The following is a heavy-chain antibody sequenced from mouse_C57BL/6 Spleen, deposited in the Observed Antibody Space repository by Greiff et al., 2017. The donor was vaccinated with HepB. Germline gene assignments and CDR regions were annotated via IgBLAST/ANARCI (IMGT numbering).Heavy chain of an antibody. CDR2: IYPGSGNT. Sequence: VQLQQSGPELVKPGASVKISCKASGYSFTSYYIHWVKQRPGQGLEWIGWIYPGSGNTKYNEKFKGKATLTADTSSSTAYMQLSSLTSEDSAVYYCARSGYYGSSSYAMDYWGQGTSVTVSS. J-gene: IGHJ4*01. CDR1: GYSFTSYY. V-gene: IGHV1-66*01. CDR3: ARSGYYGSSSYAMDY. D-gene: IGHD1-1*01.